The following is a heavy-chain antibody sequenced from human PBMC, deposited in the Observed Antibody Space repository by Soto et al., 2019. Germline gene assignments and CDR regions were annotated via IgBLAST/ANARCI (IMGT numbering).Heavy chain of an antibody. J-gene: IGHJ5*02. V-gene: IGHV3-30-3*01. CDR3: ARGEQLVGWFDP. CDR2: ISYDGSNK. Sequence: QVQLVESGGGVVQPGRSLRLSCAASGFTFSSYAMHWVRQAPGKGLEWVAVISYDGSNKDYADSVKDRFTISRDNSKNTLYLQMNSLRAEDTAVYYCARGEQLVGWFDPWGQGTLVTVSS. D-gene: IGHD6-6*01. CDR1: GFTFSSYA.